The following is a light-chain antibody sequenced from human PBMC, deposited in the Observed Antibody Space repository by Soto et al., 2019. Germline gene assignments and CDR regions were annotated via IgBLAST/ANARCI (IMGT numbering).Light chain of an antibody. CDR1: RSDIGSNT. J-gene: IGLJ3*02. V-gene: IGLV1-44*01. Sequence: QSVLTQPPSASGTPGQRVTIFCSGSRSDIGSNTVNWYQQLPGMAPRLLIYSNNQRPSGVPDRFSGSKSGTSASLAISGLQSEDEADYYCAAWDDSLNGFWVFGGGTKLTVL. CDR3: AAWDDSLNGFWV. CDR2: SNN.